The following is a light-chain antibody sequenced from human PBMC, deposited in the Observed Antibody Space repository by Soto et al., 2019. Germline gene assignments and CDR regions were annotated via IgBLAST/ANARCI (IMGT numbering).Light chain of an antibody. CDR3: QQYNDNWT. V-gene: IGKV1-5*03. CDR1: QSISSW. CDR2: KAS. J-gene: IGKJ1*01. Sequence: DIQMTQSPSTLSASVGDRVTITCRASQSISSWLAWHQQKPGKAPRLLIYKASNLESGVPSRFSGSGSGTEFTLTITSLHPDDSATYYCQQYNDNWTFGQGTKVEIK.